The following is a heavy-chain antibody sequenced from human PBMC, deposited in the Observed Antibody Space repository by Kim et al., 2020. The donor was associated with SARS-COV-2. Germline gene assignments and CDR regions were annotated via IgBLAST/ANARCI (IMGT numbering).Heavy chain of an antibody. CDR1: GFTFSSYW. CDR3: ARLNGETTLGY. CDR2: IKDDGGKI. J-gene: IGHJ4*02. Sequence: GGSLRLSCATSGFTFSSYWMHWVRQAPGKGLVWVSRIKDDGGKINYADSVKGRFTISRDNAKNTLYLQMNSLRAEDTAVYYCARLNGETTLGYWVQGTL. V-gene: IGHV3-74*01. D-gene: IGHD2-8*01.